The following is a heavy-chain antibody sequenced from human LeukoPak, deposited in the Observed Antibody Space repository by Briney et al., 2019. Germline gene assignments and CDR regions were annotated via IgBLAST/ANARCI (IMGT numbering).Heavy chain of an antibody. D-gene: IGHD3-3*01. Sequence: GESLKISCKGSGYSFTSYWIGWVRPMPGKGLEWMGIIYPGDSDTRYSPSFQGQVTISADKSIRTAYLQWSSLKASETAMYYCARKRAGYDFWSGHYGNFDYWGQGTLVTASS. CDR1: GYSFTSYW. J-gene: IGHJ4*02. CDR2: IYPGDSDT. V-gene: IGHV5-51*01. CDR3: ARKRAGYDFWSGHYGNFDY.